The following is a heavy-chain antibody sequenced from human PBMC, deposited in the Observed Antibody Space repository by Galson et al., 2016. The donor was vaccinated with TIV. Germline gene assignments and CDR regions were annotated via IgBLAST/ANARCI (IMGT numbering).Heavy chain of an antibody. CDR2: ISDGGNT. V-gene: IGHV3-66*02. CDR3: ARDRVVDATYYYYYYGMDV. Sequence: SLRLSCAASGLSVSINYMTWVRQAPGKGLEWVSLISDGGNTYYADSVKGRFTISRDNSKNTLYLQMNTLRVEGTAVYFCARDRVVDATYYYYYYGMDVWGQGTAVTVSS. D-gene: IGHD2-15*01. CDR1: GLSVSINY. J-gene: IGHJ6*02.